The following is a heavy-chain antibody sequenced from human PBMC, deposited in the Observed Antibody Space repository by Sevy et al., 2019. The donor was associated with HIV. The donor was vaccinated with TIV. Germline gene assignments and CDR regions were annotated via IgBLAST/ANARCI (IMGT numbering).Heavy chain of an antibody. CDR1: GGTFSSYA. Sequence: SVKVSCKASGGTFSSYAISWVRQAPGQGLEWMGGIIPIFGTANYAQKFQGRVTITADECTSTAYMELSSLRSEDTAVYYCARPPRGSGTAFDIWGQGTMVTVSS. CDR3: ARPPRGSGTAFDI. J-gene: IGHJ3*02. V-gene: IGHV1-69*13. D-gene: IGHD3-10*01. CDR2: IIPIFGTA.